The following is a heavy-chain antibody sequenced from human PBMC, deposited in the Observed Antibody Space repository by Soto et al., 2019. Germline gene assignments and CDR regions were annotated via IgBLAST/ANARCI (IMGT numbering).Heavy chain of an antibody. D-gene: IGHD3-3*01. J-gene: IGHJ4*02. V-gene: IGHV3-7*03. CDR3: ARDTNVHLEYYFDX. CDR2: IKQDGSEK. Sequence: PGGSLRLSCAASGFTFSSYWMSWVRQAPGKGLEWVANIKQDGSEKYYVDSVKGRFTISIDNAKNSLYLQMNSLRAEDTAVYYCARDTNVHLEYYFDXWGQGTLVTVSX. CDR1: GFTFSSYW.